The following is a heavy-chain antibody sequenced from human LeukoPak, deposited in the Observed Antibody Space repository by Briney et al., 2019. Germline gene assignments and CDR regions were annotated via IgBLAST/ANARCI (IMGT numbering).Heavy chain of an antibody. CDR1: GLTLSDVQ. J-gene: IGHJ4*02. Sequence: GGSLRLSCAASGLTLSDVQMSWVRQAPGKGLEWVGRINTNTHGGTTDYAAPVNGRFTISRDDSKNTLYLQMDSLKTEDTAVYFCTTEWASGKYYFDNWGQGTLVTVSS. CDR2: INTNTHGGTT. D-gene: IGHD6-19*01. V-gene: IGHV3-15*01. CDR3: TTEWASGKYYFDN.